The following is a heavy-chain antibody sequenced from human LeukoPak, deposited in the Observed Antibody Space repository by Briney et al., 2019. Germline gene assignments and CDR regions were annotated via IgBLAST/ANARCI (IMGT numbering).Heavy chain of an antibody. J-gene: IGHJ4*02. CDR3: ARGNDGDYAYLDY. D-gene: IGHD4-17*01. V-gene: IGHV3-7*01. Sequence: GGSLRLSCAASGFTFSSSWMAWVRQAPGKGLEWVAHIKQDGSEKYYVDSVKGRFTISRDNAKNSVYLQMNSLRGEDTAFYYCARGNDGDYAYLDYWGQGTLVTVSS. CDR1: GFTFSSSW. CDR2: IKQDGSEK.